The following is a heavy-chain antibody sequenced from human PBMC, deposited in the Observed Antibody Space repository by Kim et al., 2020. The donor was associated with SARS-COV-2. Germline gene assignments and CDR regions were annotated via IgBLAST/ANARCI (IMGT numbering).Heavy chain of an antibody. CDR3: ARDKRRCYYGSGSYYY. Sequence: SLKSRVTIAVDTSKNQFSLKLSSVTAADTAVYYGARDKRRCYYGSGSYYYWGQGTLVTVSS. V-gene: IGHV4-30-2*04. D-gene: IGHD3-10*01. J-gene: IGHJ4*02.